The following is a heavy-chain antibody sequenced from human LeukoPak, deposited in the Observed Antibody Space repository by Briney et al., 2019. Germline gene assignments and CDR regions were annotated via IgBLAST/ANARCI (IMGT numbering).Heavy chain of an antibody. D-gene: IGHD3-3*01. Sequence: SETLSLTCTVSGGSISSYYWSWIRQPPGKGLDWIGYIYYSGSTNYNPSLKSRVTISVDTSKNQFSLKLSSVTAADTAVYYCARDRGYDFWSGYFNLGYFDYWGQGTLVTVSS. CDR2: IYYSGST. CDR1: GGSISSYY. J-gene: IGHJ4*02. CDR3: ARDRGYDFWSGYFNLGYFDY. V-gene: IGHV4-59*01.